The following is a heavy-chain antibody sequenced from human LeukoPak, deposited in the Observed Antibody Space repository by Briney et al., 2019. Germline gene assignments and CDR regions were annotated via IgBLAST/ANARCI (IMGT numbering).Heavy chain of an antibody. D-gene: IGHD6-19*01. CDR2: INPSGGST. V-gene: IGHV1-46*01. CDR1: GYTFTSYY. J-gene: IGHJ5*02. Sequence: GASVKVSCKASGYTFTSYYMRWVRQAPGQGLEWMGIINPSGGSTSYAQKFQGRVTMTRDTSTSTVYMELSSPRSEDTAVYYCARDGYVSSGWYSMGFDPWGQGTLVTVSS. CDR3: ARDGYVSSGWYSMGFDP.